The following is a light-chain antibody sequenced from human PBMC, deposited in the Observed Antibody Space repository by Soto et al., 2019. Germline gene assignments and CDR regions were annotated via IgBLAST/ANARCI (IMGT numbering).Light chain of an antibody. J-gene: IGLJ1*01. CDR2: EVS. CDR1: SSDVGSYNL. Sequence: QSVLTQPASVSESPGQSITISCTGTSSDVGSYNLVSWYQHHPGKAPKLMIYEVSKRPSGVSNRFSGSKSGNTASLTISGLQAEDEADYYCCSYAGSSTFYVFGTGTKVTDL. V-gene: IGLV2-23*02. CDR3: CSYAGSSTFYV.